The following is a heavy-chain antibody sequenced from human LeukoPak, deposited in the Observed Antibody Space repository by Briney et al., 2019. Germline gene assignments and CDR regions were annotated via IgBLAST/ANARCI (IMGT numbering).Heavy chain of an antibody. V-gene: IGHV4-4*09. CDR2: IYTSGST. CDR3: ARGYFDSSGYSNPFDL. Sequence: SETLSLTCTVSGGSISSYYWSWIRQPPGKGLEWIGYIYTSGSTNYNPSLKSRVTISVDTSKNQFSLRLSSVTAADTAVYYCARGYFDSSGYSNPFDLWGQGALVTVSS. CDR1: GGSISSYY. D-gene: IGHD3-22*01. J-gene: IGHJ4*02.